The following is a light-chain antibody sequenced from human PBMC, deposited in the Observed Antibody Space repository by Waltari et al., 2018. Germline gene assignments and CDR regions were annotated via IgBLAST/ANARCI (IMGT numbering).Light chain of an antibody. CDR1: QSIGSY. J-gene: IGKJ4*01. CDR3: QQRYSWPLT. CDR2: DAS. Sequence: EIVLTQSPATLSLSPGERATLSCRASQSIGSYLAWYQQKPGQAPPRLVSDASTRASDIPARFSASGSGTDFTLSISSLEPEDFAVYFCQQRYSWPLTFGGGTKVDLK. V-gene: IGKV3-11*01.